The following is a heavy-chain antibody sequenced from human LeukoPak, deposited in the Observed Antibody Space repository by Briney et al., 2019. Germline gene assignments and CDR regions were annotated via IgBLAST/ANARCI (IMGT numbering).Heavy chain of an antibody. D-gene: IGHD1-26*01. CDR2: INAGNGNT. CDR3: ARYSGSYLGHFDY. V-gene: IGHV1-3*01. J-gene: IGHJ4*02. Sequence: ASVKVSCKASGYTFTSYAMHWVRQAPGQRLEWMGWINAGNGNTKYSQKFQGRVTITRDTSASTAYMELSSLRSEDTAVYYCARYSGSYLGHFDYWGQRTLVTVSS. CDR1: GYTFTSYA.